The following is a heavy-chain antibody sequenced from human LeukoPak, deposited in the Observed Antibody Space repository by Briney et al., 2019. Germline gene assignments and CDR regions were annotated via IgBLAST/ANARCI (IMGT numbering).Heavy chain of an antibody. Sequence: PSEPLTLTCGVSGGSITSTNWWGWASQPPGPGLEWIGEISLSGLTNYTPSLKSRVTMALDKSKNRLSLNLTSVTAADTAVYYCSRENGAFSPFGYWGQGTLVTVPS. J-gene: IGHJ4*02. V-gene: IGHV4-4*02. CDR3: SRENGAFSPFGY. D-gene: IGHD2-8*01. CDR1: GGSITSTNW. CDR2: ISLSGLT.